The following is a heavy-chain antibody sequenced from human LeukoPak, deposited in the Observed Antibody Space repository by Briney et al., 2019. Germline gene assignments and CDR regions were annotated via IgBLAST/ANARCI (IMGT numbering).Heavy chain of an antibody. CDR1: GFTFSSYA. CDR2: ISGSGGST. D-gene: IGHD3-22*01. J-gene: IGHJ4*02. Sequence: GGSLRLSCAASGFTFSSYAMSWVRQAPGKGLEWVSAISGSGGSTYYADSVKGRFTISRDNPKNTLYLQMNSLRAEDTAVYYCANYYDSSGYQHYWGQGTLVTVSS. V-gene: IGHV3-23*01. CDR3: ANYYDSSGYQHY.